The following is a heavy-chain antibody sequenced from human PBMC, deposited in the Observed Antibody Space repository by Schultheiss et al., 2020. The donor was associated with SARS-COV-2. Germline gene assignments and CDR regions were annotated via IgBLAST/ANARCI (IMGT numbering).Heavy chain of an antibody. V-gene: IGHV3-48*03. J-gene: IGHJ1*01. D-gene: IGHD6-19*01. CDR2: ISSSGSTI. Sequence: GGSLRLSCAASGFTFSSYEMNWVRQAPGKGLEWVSYISSSGSTIYYADSVKGRFTISRDNSKNTLYLQMNSLRAEDTAVYYCARDDVRGSGWSVGYFHHWGQGTLVTVSS. CDR3: ARDDVRGSGWSVGYFHH. CDR1: GFTFSSYE.